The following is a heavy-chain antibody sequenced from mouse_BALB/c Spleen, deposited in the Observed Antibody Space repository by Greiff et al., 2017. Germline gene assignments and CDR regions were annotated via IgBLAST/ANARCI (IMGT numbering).Heavy chain of an antibody. CDR2: IWSGGST. CDR1: GFSLTSYG. CDR3: AILLLREGYYYAMDY. D-gene: IGHD1-1*01. Sequence: VQLQQSGPGLVQPSQSLSITCTVSGFSLTSYGVHWVRQSPGKGLEWLGVIWSGGSTDYNAAFISRLSISNDNSKSQVFFKMNSLQANDTAIYYCAILLLREGYYYAMDYWGQGTSVTVSS. J-gene: IGHJ4*01. V-gene: IGHV2-2*02.